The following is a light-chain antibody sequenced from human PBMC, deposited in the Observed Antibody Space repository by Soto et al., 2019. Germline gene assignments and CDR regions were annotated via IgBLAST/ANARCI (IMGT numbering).Light chain of an antibody. CDR3: QQRSNWPST. CDR2: DAS. Sequence: EIVLTQSPATLSLSPGERATLSCRASQSVSSYLAWYQQKPGQAPRLLIYDASNRATGIPARFSGSGSGTXXXXXXXXXXXXXFAVYYCQQRSNWPSTFGQGTRLEIK. CDR1: QSVSSY. V-gene: IGKV3-11*01. J-gene: IGKJ5*01.